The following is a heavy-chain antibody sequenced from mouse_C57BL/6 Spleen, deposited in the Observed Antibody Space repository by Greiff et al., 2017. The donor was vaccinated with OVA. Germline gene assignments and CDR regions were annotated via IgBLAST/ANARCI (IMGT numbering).Heavy chain of an antibody. D-gene: IGHD4-1*01. J-gene: IGHJ2*01. V-gene: IGHV1-15*01. Sequence: QVQLKQSGAELVRPGASVTLSCKASGYTFTDYEMHWVKQTPVHGLEWIGAIDPETGGTAYNQKFKGKAILTADKSSSTAYMELRSLTSEDSAVYYCTTRANWDYFDYWGQGTTLTVSS. CDR3: TTRANWDYFDY. CDR1: GYTFTDYE. CDR2: IDPETGGT.